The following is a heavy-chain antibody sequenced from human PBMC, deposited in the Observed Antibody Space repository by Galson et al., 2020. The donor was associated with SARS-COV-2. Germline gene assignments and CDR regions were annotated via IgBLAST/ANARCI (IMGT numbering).Heavy chain of an antibody. CDR2: IYYSGST. Sequence: SETLSLTCTVSGGSISSYYWSWIRQPPGKGLEWIGYIYYSGSTNYNPSLKSRVTISVDTSKNQFSLKLSSVTAADTAVYYCARGLSSWYAQLSYYYYMDVWGKGTTVTISS. J-gene: IGHJ6*03. CDR3: ARGLSSWYAQLSYYYYMDV. D-gene: IGHD6-13*01. V-gene: IGHV4-59*01. CDR1: GGSISSYY.